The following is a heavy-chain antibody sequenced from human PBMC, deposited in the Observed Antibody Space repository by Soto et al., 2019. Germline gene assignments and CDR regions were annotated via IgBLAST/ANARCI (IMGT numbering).Heavy chain of an antibody. Sequence: LRLSCAASGFTLRSYAMSWVRQAPGKGLEWVSTISAGGGSTYYADSVKGRFTISRDNSKNTLYLQMNSLRAEDTAVYCCAKDSSSWPTDYWGQGTLVTVSS. J-gene: IGHJ4*02. CDR1: GFTLRSYA. CDR2: ISAGGGST. CDR3: AKDSSSWPTDY. V-gene: IGHV3-23*01. D-gene: IGHD6-13*01.